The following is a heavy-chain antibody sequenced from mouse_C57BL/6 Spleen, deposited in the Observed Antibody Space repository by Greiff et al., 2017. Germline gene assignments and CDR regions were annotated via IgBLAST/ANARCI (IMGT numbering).Heavy chain of an antibody. CDR2: IYPGSGST. Sequence: QVQLQQPGAELVKPGASVKMSCKASGYTFTSYWITWVKQRPGKGLEWIGDIYPGSGSTNYNDKFKSKATLSVDTSSSTAYMQISSLTSEDSAVYYCARRDYYGNSAINYWGQGTTLTVSS. D-gene: IGHD1-1*01. V-gene: IGHV1-55*01. J-gene: IGHJ2*01. CDR1: GYTFTSYW. CDR3: ARRDYYGNSAINY.